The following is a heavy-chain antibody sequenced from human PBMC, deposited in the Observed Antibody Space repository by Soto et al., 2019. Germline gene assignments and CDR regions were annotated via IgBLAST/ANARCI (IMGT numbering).Heavy chain of an antibody. CDR3: ARADRSSIAARLSDY. D-gene: IGHD6-6*01. Sequence: QVQLVESGGGLVKPGGSLRLSCAASGFTFSDYYMSWLRQAPGKGLEWVSYISSRSSYTNYADSVKGRFTISRDNAKNSLYLQMNSPRAEDTAVYYWARADRSSIAARLSDYGGQGTLVTVSS. J-gene: IGHJ4*02. CDR2: ISSRSSYT. CDR1: GFTFSDYY. V-gene: IGHV3-11*06.